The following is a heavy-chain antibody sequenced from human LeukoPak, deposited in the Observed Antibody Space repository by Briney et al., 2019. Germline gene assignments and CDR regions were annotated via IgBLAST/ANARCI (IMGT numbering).Heavy chain of an antibody. CDR1: GFTFSSYE. Sequence: GGSLRLSCAASGFTFSSYEMNWVRQAPGKGLEWVSYISSFSSTIYYADSVKGRFTISRDNAKNSLYLQMNSLRAEDTAVYYCAREVRAYYDFWSGPHYMDVWGKGTTVTVSS. V-gene: IGHV3-48*01. CDR2: ISSFSSTI. J-gene: IGHJ6*03. D-gene: IGHD3-3*01. CDR3: AREVRAYYDFWSGPHYMDV.